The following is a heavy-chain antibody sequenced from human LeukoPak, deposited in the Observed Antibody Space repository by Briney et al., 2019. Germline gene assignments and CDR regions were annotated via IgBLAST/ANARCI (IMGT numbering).Heavy chain of an antibody. V-gene: IGHV1-69*13. Sequence: ASVKVSCKASGGTFSSYAISWVRQAPGQGLEWMGGIIPIFGAANYTQKFQGRVTITADESTSTAYMELSSLRSEDTAVYYCARGRGAPGVYWGQGTLVTVSS. J-gene: IGHJ4*02. D-gene: IGHD3-10*01. CDR3: ARGRGAPGVY. CDR2: IIPIFGAA. CDR1: GGTFSSYA.